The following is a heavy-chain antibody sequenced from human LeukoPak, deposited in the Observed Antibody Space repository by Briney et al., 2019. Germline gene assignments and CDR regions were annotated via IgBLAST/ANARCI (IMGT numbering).Heavy chain of an antibody. CDR2: IKTDGSEK. D-gene: IGHD5-12*01. CDR1: GFTFSNYW. Sequence: GGSLRLSCEGSGFTFSNYWMGWVRQAPGKGLQWVANIKTDGSEKYYVDSVKGRFTISRDNAKNSLYLQMNSLRAEDTAVYYCARDGLYSGYDFDYWGQGTLVTVSS. J-gene: IGHJ4*02. CDR3: ARDGLYSGYDFDY. V-gene: IGHV3-7*01.